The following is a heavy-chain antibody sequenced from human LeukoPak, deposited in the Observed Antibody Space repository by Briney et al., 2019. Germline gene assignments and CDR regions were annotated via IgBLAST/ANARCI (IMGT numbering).Heavy chain of an antibody. Sequence: GGSLRLSCAASGLTFSGFAMSWVRQAPGKGLEWVSTISGSGDTTYYADSVKGRFTISRDNLKNTLYVQMNSLRVEDTAVYYCAKGHSAHGTGFDYWGQGTLVIVSS. V-gene: IGHV3-23*01. CDR3: AKGHSAHGTGFDY. D-gene: IGHD1-1*01. CDR2: ISGSGDTT. CDR1: GLTFSGFA. J-gene: IGHJ4*02.